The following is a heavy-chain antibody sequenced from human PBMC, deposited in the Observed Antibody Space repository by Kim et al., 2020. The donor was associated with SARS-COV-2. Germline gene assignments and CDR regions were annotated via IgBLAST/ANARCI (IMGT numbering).Heavy chain of an antibody. D-gene: IGHD2-15*01. CDR3: ARGEVVAATPVY. J-gene: IGHJ4*02. Sequence: SETLSLTCTVSGGSISSSSYYWGWIRQPPGKGLEWIGSIYYSGSTYYNPSLKSRVTISVDTSKNQFSLKLSSVTAADTAVYYCARGEVVAATPVYWGQGTLVTVSS. CDR2: IYYSGST. V-gene: IGHV4-39*07. CDR1: GGSISSSSYY.